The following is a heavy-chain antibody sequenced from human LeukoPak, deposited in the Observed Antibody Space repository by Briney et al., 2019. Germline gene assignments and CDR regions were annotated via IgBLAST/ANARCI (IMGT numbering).Heavy chain of an antibody. CDR2: INHSGST. D-gene: IGHD3-10*01. J-gene: IGHJ5*02. CDR3: ARGTYTMVRGVISVDNWFDP. V-gene: IGHV4-34*01. CDR1: GGSFSGYY. Sequence: SETLSLTCAVYGGSFSGYYWSWIRQPPGKGLEWIGEINHSGSTNYNPSLKSRVTISVDTSKNQFSLKLSSVTAADTAVNYCARGTYTMVRGVISVDNWFDPWGQGTLVTVSS.